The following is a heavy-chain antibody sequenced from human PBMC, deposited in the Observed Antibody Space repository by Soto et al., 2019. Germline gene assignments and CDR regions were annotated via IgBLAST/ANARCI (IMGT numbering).Heavy chain of an antibody. V-gene: IGHV4-59*01. J-gene: IGHJ6*02. Sequence: SETLSLTCTVSGGSISSYYWSWIRQPPGKGLEWIGYIYYSGSTNYNPSLKSRVTISVVTSKNQFSLKLSSVTAADTAVYYCAREVGCSSTSCYYYYGMDVWGQGTTVTVSS. CDR1: GGSISSYY. CDR3: AREVGCSSTSCYYYYGMDV. CDR2: IYYSGST. D-gene: IGHD2-2*01.